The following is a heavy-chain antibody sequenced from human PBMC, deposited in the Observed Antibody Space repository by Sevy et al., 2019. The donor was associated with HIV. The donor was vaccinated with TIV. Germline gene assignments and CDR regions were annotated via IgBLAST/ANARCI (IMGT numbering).Heavy chain of an antibody. Sequence: KQSQTLSLTCAISGDSVSSNTATWNWIRQSPSRGLEWLGRTYYRSRWFNDYAISVKSRIVINPDTSKNQFSLHLSSVTPEDTAVYYCARYGGHSEWFDPWGQGTLVTVSS. CDR2: TYYRSRWFN. CDR1: GDSVSSNTAT. J-gene: IGHJ5*02. CDR3: ARYGGHSEWFDP. V-gene: IGHV6-1*01. D-gene: IGHD2-21*02.